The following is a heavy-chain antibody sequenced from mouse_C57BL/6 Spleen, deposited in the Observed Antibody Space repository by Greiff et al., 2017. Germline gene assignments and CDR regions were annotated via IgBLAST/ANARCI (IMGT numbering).Heavy chain of an antibody. CDR3: ARSGGSKDYFDY. CDR1: GYTFTSYW. CDR2: IDPSDSET. Sequence: VQLQQPGAELVRPGSSVKLSCKASGYTFTSYWMHWVKQRPIQGLEWIGNIDPSDSETHYNQKFKDKATLTVDKSSSTAYMQLRSLTSEDSAVYYCARSGGSKDYFDYWGQGTTLTVSS. D-gene: IGHD1-1*01. J-gene: IGHJ2*01. V-gene: IGHV1-52*01.